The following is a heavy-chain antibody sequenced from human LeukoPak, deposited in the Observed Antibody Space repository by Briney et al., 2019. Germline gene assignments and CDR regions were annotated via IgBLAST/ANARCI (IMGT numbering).Heavy chain of an antibody. D-gene: IGHD2-21*02. J-gene: IGHJ4*01. CDR2: IAGSSGYI. V-gene: IGHV3-21*01. CDR1: GFTFSSYT. CDR3: ARDRGAYCGGDCYLGFDY. Sequence: GGSLRLSCAASGFTFSSYTMNWLRQAPGKGLEWVSSIAGSSGYISYADSVKGRFTISRDNATKSLYLQMTSLTAEDTAVYYCARDRGAYCGGDCYLGFDYWGRGTLVTVSS.